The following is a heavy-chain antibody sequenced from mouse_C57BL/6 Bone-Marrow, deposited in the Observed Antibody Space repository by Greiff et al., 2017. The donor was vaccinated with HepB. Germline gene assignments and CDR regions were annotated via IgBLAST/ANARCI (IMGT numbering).Heavy chain of an antibody. V-gene: IGHV1-81*01. CDR3: ARRDGSRYFDY. D-gene: IGHD1-1*01. Sequence: VQLQQSGAELARPGASVKLSCKASGYTFTSYGISWVKQRTGQGLEWIGEIYPRSGNTYYNEKLKGKATLTADKSSSTAYMELRSLTSEDSAVYFCARRDGSRYFDYWGQGTTLTVSS. J-gene: IGHJ2*01. CDR2: IYPRSGNT. CDR1: GYTFTSYG.